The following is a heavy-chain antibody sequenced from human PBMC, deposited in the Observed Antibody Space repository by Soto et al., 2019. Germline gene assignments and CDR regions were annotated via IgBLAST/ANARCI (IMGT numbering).Heavy chain of an antibody. CDR3: ARVHRYCSGGSCYLIDY. V-gene: IGHV4-59*01. CDR2: NYYTGST. D-gene: IGHD2-15*01. CDR1: GGAISGNY. J-gene: IGHJ4*02. Sequence: QVQLQESGPGLVKPSETLSLPCTVSGGAISGNYWSWIRQPPGEGLEWIGYNYYTGSTDYHPSLKSRVTIPLDAHKSQSSLKLGSVTAADTAVYYCARVHRYCSGGSCYLIDYWGQGTLVTVSS.